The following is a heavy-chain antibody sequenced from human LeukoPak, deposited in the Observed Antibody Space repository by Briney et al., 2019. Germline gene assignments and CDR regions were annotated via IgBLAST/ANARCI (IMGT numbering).Heavy chain of an antibody. CDR2: INHSGST. CDR3: ARGRVVNYYYYYYYMDV. Sequence: PSETLSLTCTVSGGSISSSSYYWSWIRQPPGKGLEWIGEINHSGSTNYNPSLKSRVTISVDTSKNQFSLKLSSVTAADTAVYYCARGRVVNYYYYYYYMDVWGKGTTVTVSS. J-gene: IGHJ6*03. V-gene: IGHV4-39*07. D-gene: IGHD2-21*01. CDR1: GGSISSSSYY.